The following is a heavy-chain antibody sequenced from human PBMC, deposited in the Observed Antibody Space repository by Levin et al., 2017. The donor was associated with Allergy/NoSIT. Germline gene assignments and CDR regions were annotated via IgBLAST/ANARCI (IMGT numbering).Heavy chain of an antibody. CDR1: GFTFGYYG. CDR3: MTSDRKVAGWDH. D-gene: IGHD6-19*01. CDR2: ISYDGSNQ. J-gene: IGHJ4*02. V-gene: IGHV3-30*03. Sequence: GESLKISCAASGFTFGYYGMHWVRQAPGKGLEWVAIISYDGSNQYYTESVKGRFTISRDNSKNTVSLQMNSLRAEDTAVYYCMTSDRKVAGWDHWGQGTLVTVSS.